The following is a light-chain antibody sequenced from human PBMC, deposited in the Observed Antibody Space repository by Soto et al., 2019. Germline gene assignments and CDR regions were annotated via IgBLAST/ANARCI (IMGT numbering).Light chain of an antibody. CDR3: QEYGSSTYT. Sequence: ELGLTQSPATLSLSPGERATLSCGASPSVSSSYLAWYQQKPSMAQRLLMYDASSRATGIPDRFSGSGSGAGFTLAISRLEPEYLVLDYCQEYGSSTYTFGQGTKLE. J-gene: IGKJ2*01. V-gene: IGKV3D-20*01. CDR2: DAS. CDR1: PSVSSSY.